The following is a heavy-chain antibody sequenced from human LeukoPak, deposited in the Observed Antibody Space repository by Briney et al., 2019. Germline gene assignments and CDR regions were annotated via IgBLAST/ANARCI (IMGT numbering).Heavy chain of an antibody. CDR3: ARSARRRNWFDP. CDR1: GGSFSGYY. V-gene: IGHV4-34*01. Sequence: MSSETLSLTCAAYGGSFSGYYWSWIRQSPGKGLEWIGEMNHSGSTNNNPSLKSRVTISVDTSKNQFSLKLSSVTAADTAVYYCARSARRRNWFDPWGQGTLVTVSS. J-gene: IGHJ5*02. CDR2: MNHSGST.